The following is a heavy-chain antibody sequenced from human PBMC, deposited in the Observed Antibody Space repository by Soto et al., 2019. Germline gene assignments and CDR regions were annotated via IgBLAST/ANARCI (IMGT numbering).Heavy chain of an antibody. D-gene: IGHD4-17*01. CDR1: GFNFTDYW. CDR3: ATIPSTVTSIY. Sequence: PGGSLRLSCAASGFNFTDYWMSWVRQAPGKGLEWVANIKEDGSEKNYVDSVKGRFTISRDNAENSLFLQMNSLRAEDTAVYYCATIPSTVTSIYWGQGTLVTVSS. V-gene: IGHV3-7*01. J-gene: IGHJ4*02. CDR2: IKEDGSEK.